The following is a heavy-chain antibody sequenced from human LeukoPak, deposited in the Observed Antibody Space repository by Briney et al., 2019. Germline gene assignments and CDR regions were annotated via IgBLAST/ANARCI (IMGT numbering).Heavy chain of an antibody. D-gene: IGHD3-22*01. CDR2: IYYSGST. V-gene: IGHV4-31*11. CDR1: GGSISSGGYY. J-gene: IGHJ4*02. CDR3: ARVKYYDSED. Sequence: SETLSLTCAVSGGSISSGGYYWSWIRQHPGKGLGRIGYIYYSGSTYYNPSLKSRVTISVDTSKNQFSLKLSSVTAADTAVYYCARVKYYDSEDWGQGTLVTVSS.